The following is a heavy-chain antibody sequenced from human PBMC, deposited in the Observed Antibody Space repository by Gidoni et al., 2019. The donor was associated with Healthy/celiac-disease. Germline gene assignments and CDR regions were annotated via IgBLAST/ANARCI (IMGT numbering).Heavy chain of an antibody. Sequence: SWIRQPPGKGLEWIGYIYYSGSTNYNPSLKSRVTISVDTSKNQFSLKLSAVTAADTAVYYCARGGAIAARPVYFDYWGQGTLVTVSS. CDR2: IYYSGST. J-gene: IGHJ4*02. CDR3: ARGGAIAARPVYFDY. V-gene: IGHV4-59*01. D-gene: IGHD6-6*01.